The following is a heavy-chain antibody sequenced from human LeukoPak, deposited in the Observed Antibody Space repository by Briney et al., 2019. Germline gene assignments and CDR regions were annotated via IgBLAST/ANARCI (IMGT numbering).Heavy chain of an antibody. CDR2: IYYTGST. CDR1: GGSISNYY. CDR3: ARDGVGGSGSYYTRPFDY. D-gene: IGHD3-10*01. J-gene: IGHJ4*02. Sequence: PSETLSLTCTVSGGSISNYYWNWIRQPPGKGLEWIGYIYYTGSTNYNPSLKSRVTMSVDTSKNQFSLKLSSVTAADTAVYYCARDGVGGSGSYYTRPFDYWGQGTLVTVSS. V-gene: IGHV4-59*12.